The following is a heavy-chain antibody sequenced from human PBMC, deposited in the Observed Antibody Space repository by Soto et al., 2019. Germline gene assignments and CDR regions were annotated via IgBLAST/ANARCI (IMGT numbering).Heavy chain of an antibody. Sequence: QVQLRESGPGLVRPSQTLSLTCTVSGGSISSGSYSWSWIRQHPGKGLEWIGYIYYSGSTYNNPSLKRRVTISLDTSKNQFSLNLSSVTAADTAVYYCAREGGDGVDYWGQGTLVTVSS. CDR2: IYYSGST. J-gene: IGHJ4*02. V-gene: IGHV4-31*03. D-gene: IGHD3-16*01. CDR3: AREGGDGVDY. CDR1: GGSISSGSYS.